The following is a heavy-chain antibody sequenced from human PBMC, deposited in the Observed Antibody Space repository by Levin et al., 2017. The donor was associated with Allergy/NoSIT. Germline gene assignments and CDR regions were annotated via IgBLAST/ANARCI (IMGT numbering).Heavy chain of an antibody. Sequence: GESLKISCAASGFIVSDSYMSWIRQAPGKGLEWVSYISRGNSYTNYLDSVKGRFTISRDNAKNSLYLQMNSLRAEDTAIYYCARHHANYDYAWGPDACDTWGQGTLVTVSS. CDR1: GFIVSDSY. V-gene: IGHV3-11*03. J-gene: IGHJ5*02. CDR3: ARHHANYDYAWGPDACDT. CDR2: ISRGNSYT. D-gene: IGHD3-16*01.